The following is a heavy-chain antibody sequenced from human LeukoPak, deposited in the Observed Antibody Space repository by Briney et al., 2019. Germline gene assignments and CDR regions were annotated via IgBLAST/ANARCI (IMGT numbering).Heavy chain of an antibody. V-gene: IGHV1-2*02. CDR1: GYTFTGYY. CDR2: INPNSGGT. CDR3: ARDYVGSSSWYDY. J-gene: IGHJ4*02. D-gene: IGHD6-13*01. Sequence: ASVKVSCKASGYTFTGYYMHWVRQAPGQGLEWMDWINPNSGGTNYAQKFQGRVTMTRDTSISTAYMELSRLRSDDTAVYYCARDYVGSSSWYDYWGQGTLVTVSS.